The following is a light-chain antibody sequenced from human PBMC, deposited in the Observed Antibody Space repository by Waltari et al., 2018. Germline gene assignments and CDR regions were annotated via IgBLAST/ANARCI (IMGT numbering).Light chain of an antibody. CDR3: AAWDDSLKGPL. Sequence: QSVLTQAPSASGTPGQRVTVSCSGSRSNIGSNTVNWYQQVPGTAPKRLVYAANQRPSGVPGRFSGSRSGTSAYLAISGLQSEDEADYYCAAWDDSLKGPLFGGGTKLTVL. J-gene: IGLJ2*01. V-gene: IGLV1-44*01. CDR2: AAN. CDR1: RSNIGSNT.